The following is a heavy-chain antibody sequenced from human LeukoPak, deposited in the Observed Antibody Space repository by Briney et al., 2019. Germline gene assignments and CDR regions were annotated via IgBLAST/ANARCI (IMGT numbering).Heavy chain of an antibody. CDR3: ARDPSNTSGRYIYFDY. Sequence: ASVKVSCKTFGYSFKTYAVSWVRQAPGQGLEWMGWTSTYNGDTKYSQNFQGRVTLTTDTSTSTAYMELRTLRSEDTAVYYCARDPSNTSGRYIYFDYWGQGSLVTVSS. D-gene: IGHD6-19*01. J-gene: IGHJ4*02. CDR2: TSTYNGDT. CDR1: GYSFKTYA. V-gene: IGHV1-18*01.